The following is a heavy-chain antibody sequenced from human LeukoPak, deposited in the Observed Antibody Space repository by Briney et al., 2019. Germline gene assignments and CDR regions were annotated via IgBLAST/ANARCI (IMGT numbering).Heavy chain of an antibody. D-gene: IGHD3-22*01. CDR3: ARFYYYDSSGLNWFDP. V-gene: IGHV3-23*01. J-gene: IGHJ5*02. CDR2: ISGSGGST. CDR1: GFTFSSYA. Sequence: PGGSLRLSCAASGFTFSSYAMSWVRQAPGKGLEWVSAISGSGGSTYYADSAKGRFTISRDNAKNSLYLQMNSLRAEDTAVYYCARFYYYDSSGLNWFDPWGQGTLVTVSS.